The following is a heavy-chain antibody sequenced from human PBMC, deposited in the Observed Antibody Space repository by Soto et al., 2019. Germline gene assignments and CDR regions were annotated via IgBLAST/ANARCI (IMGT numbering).Heavy chain of an antibody. V-gene: IGHV3-74*01. J-gene: IGHJ6*02. CDR2: INSDGSST. CDR1: GFTFSSYW. CDR3: ARSGITIFGVVDYYYYGMDV. Sequence: GGSLRLSCAASGFTFSSYWMHWVRQAPGKGLVWVSRINSDGSSTSYADSVKGRFTISRDNAKNTLYLQMNSLRAEDTAVYYCARSGITIFGVVDYYYYGMDVWGQGTTVTVSS. D-gene: IGHD3-3*01.